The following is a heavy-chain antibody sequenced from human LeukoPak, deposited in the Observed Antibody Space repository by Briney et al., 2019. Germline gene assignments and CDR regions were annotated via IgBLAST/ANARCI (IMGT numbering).Heavy chain of an antibody. CDR2: ISGSGGST. CDR3: AKARVRGRYYFDY. Sequence: QTGGSLRLSCAASGFTFSSYAMSWVRQAPGKGLEWVSAISGSGGSTYYADSVKGRFTISRDNSKNTLYLQMNSLRAEDTAVYYCAKARVRGRYYFDYWGQGTLVTASS. CDR1: GFTFSSYA. V-gene: IGHV3-23*01. J-gene: IGHJ4*02. D-gene: IGHD3-10*01.